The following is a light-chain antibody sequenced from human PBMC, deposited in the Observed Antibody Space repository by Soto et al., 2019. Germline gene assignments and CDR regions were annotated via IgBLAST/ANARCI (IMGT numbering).Light chain of an antibody. CDR1: HSVIYT. Sequence: TLSLSPGGRATLSCRASHSVIYTLAWYQQKPGQAPRLLIYGASTRAPGFPARFSGSGSGTDFTLTISSLQSEDFAVYYCQRYNNWTWTFGNRTKVDIK. CDR3: QRYNNWTWT. J-gene: IGKJ1*01. CDR2: GAS. V-gene: IGKV3-15*01.